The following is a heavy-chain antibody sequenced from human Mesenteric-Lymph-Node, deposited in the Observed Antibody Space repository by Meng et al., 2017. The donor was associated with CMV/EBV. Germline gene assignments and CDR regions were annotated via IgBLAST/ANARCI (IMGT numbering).Heavy chain of an antibody. CDR2: IYYSGSTY. V-gene: IGHV4-39*01. CDR3: ARHSALLVTNFDY. J-gene: IGHJ4*02. Sequence: QLQLKESGPGLVKPSETLSLTCTLSGGSISSRSYSWGWTRQPPGKGLEWIGYIYYSGSTYYYNPSLKTRVTISVDTSKNQFSLKLSSVTAADTAVYYCARHSALLVTNFDYWGQGTLVTVSS. D-gene: IGHD5-18*01. CDR1: GGSISSRSYS.